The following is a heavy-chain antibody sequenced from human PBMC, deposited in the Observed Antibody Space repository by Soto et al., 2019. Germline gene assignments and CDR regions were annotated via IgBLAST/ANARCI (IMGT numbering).Heavy chain of an antibody. CDR3: ARVSAELGYCSCPSCLPYYYGMDV. V-gene: IGHV1-18*01. CDR2: ISAYTGNT. Sequence: QVQLVQSGVEVKKPGASVKVSCKASGYTFTSYGISWVRQAPGQGLEWMGWISAYTGNTNYAQKVHGRVTMTTDTSTNTVYMELRSLRSDDTAVYYCARVSAELGYCSCPSCLPYYYGMDVWGQGTTVTVSS. J-gene: IGHJ6*02. CDR1: GYTFTSYG. D-gene: IGHD2-15*01.